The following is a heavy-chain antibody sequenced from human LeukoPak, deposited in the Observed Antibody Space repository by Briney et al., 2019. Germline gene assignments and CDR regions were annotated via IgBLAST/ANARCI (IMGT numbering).Heavy chain of an antibody. J-gene: IGHJ4*02. CDR3: ARALDYDFWSGYSGY. D-gene: IGHD3-3*01. CDR1: GGSISSYY. Sequence: PSETLSLTCTVSGGSISSYYWSWIRQPPGKGLEWIGYIYYSGSTNYNPSLKSRVTISVDTSKNQFSLKLSSVTAADTAVYYCARALDYDFWSGYSGYWGQGTLVTVSS. CDR2: IYYSGST. V-gene: IGHV4-59*01.